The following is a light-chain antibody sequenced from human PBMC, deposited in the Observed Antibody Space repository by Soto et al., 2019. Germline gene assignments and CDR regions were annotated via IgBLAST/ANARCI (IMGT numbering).Light chain of an antibody. V-gene: IGLV4-69*01. CDR3: QTWGTGTWV. J-gene: IGLJ3*02. CDR2: VDSDGSH. CDR1: SGHSSYA. Sequence: QLLVTQSPSASASLGASVNLTCTLSSGHSSYAIAWHQQQPEKGPRYLMKVDSDGSHVKGDGIPDRFSCSSSGAERYLTISSLQSEDEADYYCQTWGTGTWVFGGGTKLTVL.